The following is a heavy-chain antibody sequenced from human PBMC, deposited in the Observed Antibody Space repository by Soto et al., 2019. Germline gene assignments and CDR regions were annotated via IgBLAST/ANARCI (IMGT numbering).Heavy chain of an antibody. V-gene: IGHV5-10-1*01. CDR3: AGPGVVAATLHYYGMDV. D-gene: IGHD2-15*01. Sequence: GESLKISCKGSGYSFTSYWISWVRQMPGKGLEWMGRIDPSDSYTNYSPSFQGHXTISADKSISTDYLQWSSLKASDTAMYYCAGPGVVAATLHYYGMDVWGQGTTVTVSS. CDR1: GYSFTSYW. CDR2: IDPSDSYT. J-gene: IGHJ6*02.